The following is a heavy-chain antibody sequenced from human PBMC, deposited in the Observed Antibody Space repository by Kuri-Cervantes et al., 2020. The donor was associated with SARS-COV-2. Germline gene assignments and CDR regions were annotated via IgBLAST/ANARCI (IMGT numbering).Heavy chain of an antibody. Sequence: GESLMISCAASGFTFSGHWIHWVRQAPGKGLVWVSRINPDGSYTNNADPVKGRFTLSRDNAKNMLFLQMNSLRAEDTAVYYCVRDGDHWNFDYWGQGTLVTVSS. V-gene: IGHV3-74*01. CDR1: GFTFSGHW. CDR2: INPDGSYT. J-gene: IGHJ4*02. D-gene: IGHD1-1*01. CDR3: VRDGDHWNFDY.